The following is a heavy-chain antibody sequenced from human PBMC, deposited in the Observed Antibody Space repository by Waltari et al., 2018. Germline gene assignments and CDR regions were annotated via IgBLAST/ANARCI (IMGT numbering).Heavy chain of an antibody. Sequence: EVQLVQSGAEVKKPEESLRISCEGSGYSFTSHWISWVRQMPGKGLEWVGRIDPSDSFRNSGPAFEGHVTISVDQTLRTAYLRWDSLKASDTAIYYCVRHRTTYPLEIDYWGQGTLVTVSS. J-gene: IGHJ4*02. CDR2: IDPSDSFR. CDR3: VRHRTTYPLEIDY. D-gene: IGHD2-2*01. V-gene: IGHV5-10-1*01. CDR1: GYSFTSHW.